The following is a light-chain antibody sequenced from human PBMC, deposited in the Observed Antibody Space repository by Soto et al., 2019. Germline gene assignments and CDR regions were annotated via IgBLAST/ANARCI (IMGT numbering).Light chain of an antibody. V-gene: IGKV3-11*01. J-gene: IGKJ5*01. CDR1: QSVSTY. CDR3: QQRSKWPIT. Sequence: EIMFTHSLVTLSLPPGERATLSCRASQSVSTYLAWYQQKPGQAPRLFIYDASNRATGIPARFSGSGSGTDFTLTISSLEPEDFAVYYCQQRSKWPITFGQGTRLEIK. CDR2: DAS.